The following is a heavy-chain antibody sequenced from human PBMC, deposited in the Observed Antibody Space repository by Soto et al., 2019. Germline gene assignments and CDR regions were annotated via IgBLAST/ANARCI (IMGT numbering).Heavy chain of an antibody. Sequence: GASVKVSCKASGGTFSSYTISWVRQAPGQGLEWMGRIIPILGIANYAQKFQGRVTITADKSTSTAYMELSSLRSEDTAVYYCARGKVREIPSWQHPYYYYMDVWGKGTTVTVSS. CDR3: ARGKVREIPSWQHPYYYYMDV. V-gene: IGHV1-69*02. J-gene: IGHJ6*03. CDR1: GGTFSSYT. CDR2: IIPILGIA. D-gene: IGHD6-13*01.